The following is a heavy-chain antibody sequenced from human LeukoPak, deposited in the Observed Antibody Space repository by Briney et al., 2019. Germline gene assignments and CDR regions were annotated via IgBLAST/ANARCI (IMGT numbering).Heavy chain of an antibody. Sequence: PGGSLRLSCAASGFTFSNYWMTWVRQTPGKGLEWVANIKQDGSDKHFVDSVKGRFTISRDNAKNSVCLQMNSLSAEDTAIYYYARLTVFSSSWLAYYMDVWGKGTTVTVSS. D-gene: IGHD6-13*01. J-gene: IGHJ6*03. V-gene: IGHV3-7*01. CDR1: GFTFSNYW. CDR3: ARLTVFSSSWLAYYMDV. CDR2: IKQDGSDK.